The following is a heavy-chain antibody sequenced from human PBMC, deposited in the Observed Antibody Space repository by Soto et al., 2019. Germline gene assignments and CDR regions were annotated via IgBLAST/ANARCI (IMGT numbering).Heavy chain of an antibody. V-gene: IGHV3-15*07. CDR2: IKSETDGGTT. Sequence: PGGSLRLSCAASGFTFSNAWMNWVRQAPGKGLEWVGRIKSETDGGTTDYAAPVKGRFTISRDDSKNTLYLQMNSLKTEDTAVYYCTTDIVLMVYAIDYWGQGTLVTVSS. CDR3: TTDIVLMVYAIDY. CDR1: GFTFSNAW. J-gene: IGHJ4*02. D-gene: IGHD2-8*01.